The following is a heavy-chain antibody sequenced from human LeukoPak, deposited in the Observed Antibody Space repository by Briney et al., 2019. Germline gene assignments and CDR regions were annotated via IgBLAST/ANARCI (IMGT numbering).Heavy chain of an antibody. CDR2: IIPIFGTT. Sequence: ASVKVSCKASGGTFSSYAISWVRQAPGQGLEWMGGIIPIFGTTNYAQKFQGRVTITTDESTSTAYMELSSLRSEDTGVYYCARDSPKYYYDSSGYFDPWGQGTLVTVSS. D-gene: IGHD3-22*01. J-gene: IGHJ5*02. V-gene: IGHV1-69*05. CDR1: GGTFSSYA. CDR3: ARDSPKYYYDSSGYFDP.